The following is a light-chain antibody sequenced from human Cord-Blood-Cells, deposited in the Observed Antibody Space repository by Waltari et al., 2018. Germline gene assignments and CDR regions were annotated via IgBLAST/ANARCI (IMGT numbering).Light chain of an antibody. V-gene: IGKV3-20*01. CDR1: QSVSSSY. CDR3: QQYGSSPQT. J-gene: IGKJ2*01. CDR2: GAS. Sequence: EIVLTQSPVTLSLSPGERATLSCRASQSVSSSYLGWYQQKPGQAPRLLIYGASGRATGIPDRLSGSGSGTDFTLNISRLEPEDFAVYYCQQYGSSPQTFGQGTKLEIK.